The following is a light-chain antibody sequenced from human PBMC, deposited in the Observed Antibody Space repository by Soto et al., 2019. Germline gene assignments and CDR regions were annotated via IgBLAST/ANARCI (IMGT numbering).Light chain of an antibody. Sequence: QSVLTQPRSVSGSPGQSVSISCTGTSSDVGRYSYVSWYQQHPGKAPKLMIYDVTKRPSGVRDRFSASKSGNTASLTISGLQAEDEADYYCCSYAGSYTYVFGTGTKVTVL. CDR3: CSYAGSYTYV. V-gene: IGLV2-11*01. CDR2: DVT. CDR1: SSDVGRYSY. J-gene: IGLJ1*01.